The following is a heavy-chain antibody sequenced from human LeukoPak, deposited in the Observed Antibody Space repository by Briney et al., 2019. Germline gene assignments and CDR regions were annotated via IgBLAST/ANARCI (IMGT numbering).Heavy chain of an antibody. CDR3: ARSCYGDYGTAY. Sequence: PGGSLRLSCAASGFTFSIYDMNWVRQAPGKGLEWLSYISSGSSTIYYADSVKGRFTISRDNSKNTLYLQMNSLRAEDTAVYYCARSCYGDYGTAYWGQGTLVTVSS. V-gene: IGHV3-48*01. CDR1: GFTFSIYD. D-gene: IGHD4-17*01. J-gene: IGHJ4*02. CDR2: ISSGSSTI.